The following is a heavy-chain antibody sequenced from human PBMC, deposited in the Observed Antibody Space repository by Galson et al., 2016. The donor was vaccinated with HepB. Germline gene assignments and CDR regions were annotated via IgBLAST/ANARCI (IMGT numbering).Heavy chain of an antibody. V-gene: IGHV3-7*05. CDR2: IKEDGSEE. CDR1: GFTFSDYW. CDR3: MRKKYISSSSGVDY. D-gene: IGHD6-6*01. Sequence: SLRLSCAASGFTFSDYWMAWVRQAPGKGLEWVASIKEDGSEEYYVDSVRGRFTISRDNAKKSLYLQMTSLRAEDAAIDYGMRKKYISSSSGVDYWGQGTLGTVSS. J-gene: IGHJ4*02.